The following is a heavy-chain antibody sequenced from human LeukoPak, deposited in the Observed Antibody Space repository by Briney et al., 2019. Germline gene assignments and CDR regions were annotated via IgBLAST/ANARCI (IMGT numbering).Heavy chain of an antibody. Sequence: GGSLRLSCAASGFTFSSYAMSWVRQAPGKGLEWVSVIYSGGSTYYADSVKGRFTISRDNSKNTLYLQMNSLRAEDTAVYYCARRGIRTTFIGYWGQGTLVTVSS. V-gene: IGHV3-53*01. CDR3: ARRGIRTTFIGY. J-gene: IGHJ4*02. CDR1: GFTFSSYA. D-gene: IGHD2/OR15-2a*01. CDR2: IYSGGST.